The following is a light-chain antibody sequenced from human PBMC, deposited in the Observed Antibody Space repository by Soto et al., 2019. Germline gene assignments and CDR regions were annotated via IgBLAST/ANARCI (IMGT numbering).Light chain of an antibody. J-gene: IGKJ4*01. CDR2: LAS. CDR1: QGISSY. Sequence: AIRMTQSPSSLSASTGDRVTITCRASQGISSYLAWYQQKPGKAPNLLIYLASTLQGGVPSRFSGSGSGTDFSLTISSLQPEDVATYYCQYLNSFPLTFGGGTKVDIK. V-gene: IGKV1-8*01. CDR3: QYLNSFPLT.